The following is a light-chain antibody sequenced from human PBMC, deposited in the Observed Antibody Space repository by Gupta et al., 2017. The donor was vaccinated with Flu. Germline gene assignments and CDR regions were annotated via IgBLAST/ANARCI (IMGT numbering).Light chain of an antibody. CDR2: EDS. J-gene: IGLJ2*01. V-gene: IGLV3-21*02. CDR1: NIGSKS. Sequence: SYVLTQPPSVSVAPGQTARITCGGNNIGSKSVHWYQQKPGQAPVLVVDEDSDRPSGIPERFSGSNAGTTATPTLSRVEAGDEADDDCQVRASSRDNVVFGGGTKLTVL. CDR3: QVRASSRDNVV.